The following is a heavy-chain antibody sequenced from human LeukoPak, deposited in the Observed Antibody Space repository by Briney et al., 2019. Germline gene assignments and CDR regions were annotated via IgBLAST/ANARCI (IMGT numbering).Heavy chain of an antibody. Sequence: GGSLRLSCAASGFTFSSYSMNWVRQAPGKGLEWVSSISSSSSYIYYADSVKGRFTISRDNAKSSLYLQMNSLRAEDTAVYYCARFASPTAVAGTEGNAFDIWGQGTMVTVSS. D-gene: IGHD6-19*01. V-gene: IGHV3-21*01. CDR3: ARFASPTAVAGTEGNAFDI. CDR2: ISSSSSYI. J-gene: IGHJ3*02. CDR1: GFTFSSYS.